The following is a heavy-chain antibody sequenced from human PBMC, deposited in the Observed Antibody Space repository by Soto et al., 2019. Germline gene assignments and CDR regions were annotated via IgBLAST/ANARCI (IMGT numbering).Heavy chain of an antibody. V-gene: IGHV3-48*01. CDR2: ISSSSSTI. CDR3: AKTITIFGVAPDAFDI. D-gene: IGHD3-3*01. CDR1: GFTFSSYS. Sequence: GSLRLSCAASGFTFSSYSMRCVRQAPGKGLEWVSYISSSSSTIYYADSVKGRFTISRDNAKNSLYLQMNSLRAEDTAVYYCAKTITIFGVAPDAFDIWGQGTMVTVSS. J-gene: IGHJ3*02.